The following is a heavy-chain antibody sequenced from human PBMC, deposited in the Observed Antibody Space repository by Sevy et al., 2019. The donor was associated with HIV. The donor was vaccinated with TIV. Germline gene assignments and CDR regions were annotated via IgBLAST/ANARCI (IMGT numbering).Heavy chain of an antibody. CDR2: IYYNGHI. V-gene: IGHV4-59*08. CDR3: AGENAWGRGYS. CDR1: GGSITSLY. J-gene: IGHJ4*02. Sequence: GSLILSCTVSGGSITSLYWNWIRQPPGKGLEWIANIYYNGHINYNPSLKSRVTLSLDTSKNQFSLRLSSVTAADTAMYYCAGENAWGRGYSWGQGTLVTVSS. D-gene: IGHD1-26*01.